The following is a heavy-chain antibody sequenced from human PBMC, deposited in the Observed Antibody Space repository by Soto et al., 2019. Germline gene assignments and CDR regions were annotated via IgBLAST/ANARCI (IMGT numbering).Heavy chain of an antibody. J-gene: IGHJ4*02. V-gene: IGHV3-7*01. CDR1: GFTFSSYW. CDR2: IKQDGSEK. Sequence: GGSLRLSCAASGFTFSSYWMSWVRQAPGKGLEWVANIKQDGSEKYYVDSVKGRFTISRDNAKNSLYLQMNSLRAEDTAVYYCARARYDILTVPPGLSTTGCDYWGQGTLVTVSS. CDR3: ARARYDILTVPPGLSTTGCDY. D-gene: IGHD3-9*01.